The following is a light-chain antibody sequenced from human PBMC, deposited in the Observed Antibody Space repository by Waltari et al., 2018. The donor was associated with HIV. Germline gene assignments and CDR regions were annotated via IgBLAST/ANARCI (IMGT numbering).Light chain of an antibody. V-gene: IGLV1-44*01. J-gene: IGLJ2*01. CDR2: RND. Sequence: QSVLTQPPSASGTPGQRVRMSCSGGTSNIGSNAVTWFQHSPGTAPKLLIYRNDQRPSGVPDRVSGSNSGTSASLTISGLEAEDEADYHCAAWDDSLNDVVFGGGTRLTVL. CDR1: TSNIGSNA. CDR3: AAWDDSLNDVV.